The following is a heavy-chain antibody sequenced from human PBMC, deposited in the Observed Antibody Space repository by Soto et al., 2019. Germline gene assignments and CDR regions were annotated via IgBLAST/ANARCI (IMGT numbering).Heavy chain of an antibody. Sequence: QVKLVQSGAEVKKPEASVRVSCKASGDGFANYGFSWVRQAPGQGIEWMGWISAYDGQTNYTTKFQGRVTMTTDTSSSTAYMELRSVRFDDTAVYYCARVWYYDSSGYYAFDYWGLGTLVTVSS. CDR2: ISAYDGQT. D-gene: IGHD3-22*01. J-gene: IGHJ4*02. V-gene: IGHV1-18*01. CDR1: GDGFANYG. CDR3: ARVWYYDSSGYYAFDY.